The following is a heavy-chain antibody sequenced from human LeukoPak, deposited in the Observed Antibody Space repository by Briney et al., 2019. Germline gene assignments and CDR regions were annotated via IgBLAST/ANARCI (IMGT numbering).Heavy chain of an antibody. CDR1: GGSISSGSCY. V-gene: IGHV4-61*02. Sequence: SETLSLTCTVSGGSISSGSCYWSWIRQPAGKGLEWIGRIYTSGSTNYNPSLKSRVTISVDTSKNQFSLKLSSVTAADTAVYYCARGDSSGYYLCYFDYWGQGTLVTVSS. CDR2: IYTSGST. D-gene: IGHD3-22*01. J-gene: IGHJ4*02. CDR3: ARGDSSGYYLCYFDY.